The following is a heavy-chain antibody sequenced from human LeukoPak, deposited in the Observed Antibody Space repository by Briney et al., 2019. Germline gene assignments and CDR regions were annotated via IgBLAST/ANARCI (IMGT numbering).Heavy chain of an antibody. J-gene: IGHJ4*02. Sequence: GGSLRLSCAASGSTFSNYIMSWVRQSPGKGLEWVSAINGSRGSTYYADSVKGRFTISRDNSKNTLYLQMNSLRAEDTAVYYCAKALGDFWSGYLSYFDYWGRGTLVTVSS. D-gene: IGHD3-3*01. V-gene: IGHV3-23*01. CDR2: INGSRGST. CDR3: AKALGDFWSGYLSYFDY. CDR1: GSTFSNYI.